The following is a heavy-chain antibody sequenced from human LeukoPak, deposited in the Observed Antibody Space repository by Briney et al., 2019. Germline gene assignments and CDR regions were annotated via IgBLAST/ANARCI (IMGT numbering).Heavy chain of an antibody. CDR2: ISSSSSYI. CDR3: ARAVEQQLAEFDY. J-gene: IGHJ4*02. CDR1: GFTFSSYS. V-gene: IGHV3-21*01. Sequence: GGSLRLSCAASGFTFSSYSMNWVRQAPGKGLEWVSSISSSSSYIYYAGSVKGRFTISRDNAKNSLYLQMNSLRAEDTAVYYCARAVEQQLAEFDYWGQGTLVTVSS. D-gene: IGHD6-13*01.